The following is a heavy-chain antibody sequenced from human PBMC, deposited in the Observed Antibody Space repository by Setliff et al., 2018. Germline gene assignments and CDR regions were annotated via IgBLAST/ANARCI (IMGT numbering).Heavy chain of an antibody. J-gene: IGHJ5*02. CDR1: GYSFTTYW. D-gene: IGHD3-3*01. V-gene: IGHV5-51*01. CDR2: IYFGDSDT. CDR3: ARSRSNFWSGYFNWFDP. Sequence: PGESLKISCKGSGYSFTTYWIAWVRQMPGKGLEWMGAIYFGDSDTRYSPSFQGQVTISADKSISTAYLQWSSLKASDTAMYYCARSRSNFWSGYFNWFDPWGQGTLVTVSS.